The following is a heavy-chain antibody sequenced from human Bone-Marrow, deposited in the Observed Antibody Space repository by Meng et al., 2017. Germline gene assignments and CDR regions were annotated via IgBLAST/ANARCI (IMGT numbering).Heavy chain of an antibody. J-gene: IGHJ4*02. V-gene: IGHV1-18*01. D-gene: IGHD4-17*01. CDR3: ARDDDYGDYFPVWY. CDR1: GYTFTSYG. CDR2: ISAYTGDT. Sequence: VQVVRFEAEVEKRGASVKVSCKASGYTFTSYGIIWVRQAPGQGLEGMGWISAYTGDTKYAQNFQGRVTMTTDTSTDTAYMELRSLRSDDTAMYFCARDDDYGDYFPVWYWGQGTLVTVSS.